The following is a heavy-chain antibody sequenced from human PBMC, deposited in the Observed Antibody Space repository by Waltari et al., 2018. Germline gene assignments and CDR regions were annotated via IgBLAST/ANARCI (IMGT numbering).Heavy chain of an antibody. Sequence: QVQLQESGPGLVKPSEPLSLTCPVSGGSISSYYWRWIRQPPGKGLEWIGYIYYSGSTNYNPSLKSRVTISVDTSKNQFSLKLSSVTAADTAVYYCARPWSAAGPGAFDIWGQGTMVTVSS. CDR1: GGSISSYY. J-gene: IGHJ3*02. CDR2: IYYSGST. D-gene: IGHD6-13*01. CDR3: ARPWSAAGPGAFDI. V-gene: IGHV4-59*08.